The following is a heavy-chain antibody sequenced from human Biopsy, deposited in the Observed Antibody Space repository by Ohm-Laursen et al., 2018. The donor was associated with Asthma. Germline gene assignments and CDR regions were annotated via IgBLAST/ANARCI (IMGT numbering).Heavy chain of an antibody. J-gene: IGHJ6*02. CDR3: ARDMNRDGWYFDV. CDR2: ISYDGSNK. CDR1: GFTFSTYA. Sequence: SLRLSCTASGFTFSTYAMHWVRQAPGKGLEWVAVISYDGSNKYYADSVKGRFTISRDNSKNTLYLQMNSLRGDDTAVYYCARDMNRDGWYFDVWGQGTTVTVSS. V-gene: IGHV3-30-3*01. D-gene: IGHD6-19*01.